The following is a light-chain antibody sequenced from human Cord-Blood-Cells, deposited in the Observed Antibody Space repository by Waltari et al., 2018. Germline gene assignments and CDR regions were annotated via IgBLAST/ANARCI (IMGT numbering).Light chain of an antibody. V-gene: IGKV4-1*01. J-gene: IGKJ4*01. CDR2: WAS. Sequence: DIVMTQSPDSLAVSLGERATINCKSSQSVLYSSNNKNYLAWYQQKPGQPPKLLIYWASTRRSGVPDRFSGSGSGTDFTLTIRSLQAEDVAVYYCQQYYSTPLTFGGGTKVEIK. CDR1: QSVLYSSNNKNY. CDR3: QQYYSTPLT.